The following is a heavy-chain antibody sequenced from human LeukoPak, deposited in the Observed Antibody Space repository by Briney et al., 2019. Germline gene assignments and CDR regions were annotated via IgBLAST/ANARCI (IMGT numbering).Heavy chain of an antibody. CDR3: AELGITMIGGV. CDR2: IRSKANSYAT. V-gene: IGHV3-73*01. D-gene: IGHD3-10*02. CDR1: GFTFSGSA. Sequence: PGGSLRLSCAASGFTFSGSAMHWVRQASEKGLEWVGRIRSKANSYATAYAASVKGRFTISRDNAKNSLYLQMNSLRAEDTAVYYCAELGITMIGGVWGKGTTVTISS. J-gene: IGHJ6*04.